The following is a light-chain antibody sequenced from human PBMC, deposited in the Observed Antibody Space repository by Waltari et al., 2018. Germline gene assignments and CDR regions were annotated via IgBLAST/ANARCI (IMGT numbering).Light chain of an antibody. Sequence: DIQLTQSPPSMSACVGDRVTFTCDSSQSIATSLNWYQQTPGKAPKLLIFAASNLQNGVPSRFSGGGSGTDFILTIRSLQPEDFATYFCQQTYGPPAWSFGQGTKLEI. CDR3: QQTYGPPAWS. J-gene: IGKJ2*04. CDR1: QSIATS. V-gene: IGKV1-39*01. CDR2: AAS.